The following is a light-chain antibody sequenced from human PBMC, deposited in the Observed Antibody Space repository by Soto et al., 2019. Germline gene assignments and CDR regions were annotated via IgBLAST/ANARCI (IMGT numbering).Light chain of an antibody. CDR3: QHLNSSPFT. V-gene: IGKV1-9*01. Sequence: IQLTQSPSSLSASVGDRVTITCRASQAISHYLAWYQQKPGKAPKLLIYTTSTLQSGVPSRFSGSESGTDFTLTISSLQPEDFATYYCQHLNSSPFTFGPGTRVDI. CDR1: QAISHY. CDR2: TTS. J-gene: IGKJ3*01.